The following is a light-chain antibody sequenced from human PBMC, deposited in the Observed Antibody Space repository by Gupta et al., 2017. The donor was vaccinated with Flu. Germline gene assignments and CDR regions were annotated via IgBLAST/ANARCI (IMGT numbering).Light chain of an antibody. Sequence: SVLTPPPPVSAAPGQRVTISCTGTNSNIGGGHDVHWYQQPPGTAPKLLIYDNTNRPSGVPDRFSGSTSGASVSLAIXGXQAEDEXHYYCQSYDSSLSGYVFGTGTKVTVL. CDR2: DNT. V-gene: IGLV1-40*01. CDR1: NSNIGGGHD. J-gene: IGLJ1*01. CDR3: QSYDSSLSGYV.